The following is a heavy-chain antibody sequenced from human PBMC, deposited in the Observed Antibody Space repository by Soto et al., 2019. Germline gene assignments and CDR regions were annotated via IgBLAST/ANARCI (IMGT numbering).Heavy chain of an antibody. D-gene: IGHD2-2*01. CDR3: AKDDVPAAIGYYYGMDV. V-gene: IGHV3-30*04. J-gene: IGHJ6*02. CDR2: ISYDGSNK. CDR1: GFTFSSYA. Sequence: PVGSLRLSWAASGFTFSSYAMHWVRQAPCKGLEWVAVISYDGSNKYYADSVKGRFTISRDNSKNTLYLQMNSLRAEDTAVYYCAKDDVPAAIGYYYGMDVWGQGTTVTVSS.